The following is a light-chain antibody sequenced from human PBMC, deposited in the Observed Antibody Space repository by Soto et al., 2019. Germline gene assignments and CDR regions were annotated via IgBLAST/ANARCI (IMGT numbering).Light chain of an antibody. CDR1: SSDVGAYNS. CDR2: EVN. CDR3: SSYTSGTTLWV. Sequence: QSALTQPASVSGSPGQSITISCTGTSSDVGAYNSVSWYQQHPGKAPKLMISEVNNRPSGVSNRFSGSKSGNTASLTISGLQAEDEADYYCSSYTSGTTLWVFGGGTKVTVL. J-gene: IGLJ3*02. V-gene: IGLV2-14*01.